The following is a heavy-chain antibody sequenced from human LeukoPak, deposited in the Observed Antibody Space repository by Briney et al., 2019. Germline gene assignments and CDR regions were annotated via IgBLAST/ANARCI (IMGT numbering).Heavy chain of an antibody. Sequence: GGSLRLSCSSSGFRFDSFYMVWIRQVPGKGMDYIALISASGAVPYYADSVKGRFTISRDNTKNSGSLQMNNLSADDTAVYYCARSLIVASEDYWGQGTLVTVSS. J-gene: IGHJ4*02. CDR3: ARSLIVASEDY. CDR2: ISASGAVP. D-gene: IGHD3-22*01. CDR1: GFRFDSFY. V-gene: IGHV3-11*04.